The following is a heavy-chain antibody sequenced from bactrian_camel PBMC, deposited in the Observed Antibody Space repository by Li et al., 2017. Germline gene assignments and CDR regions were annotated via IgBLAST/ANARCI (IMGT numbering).Heavy chain of an antibody. D-gene: IGHD6*01. J-gene: IGHJ6*01. CDR2: IYTGRGSSST. V-gene: IGHV3S1*01. CDR1: GFTASRIY. CDR3: AKGRSGSSWYGVDFDY. Sequence: HVQLVESGGGLVQPGGSLRLSCAASGFTASRIYMGWFRQAPGKEREGVACIYTGRGSSSTYYGDSVKGRFTISQNNAKNTVYLQLNSLKTEDMVMYYCAKGRSGSSWYGVDFDYWGQGTQVTV.